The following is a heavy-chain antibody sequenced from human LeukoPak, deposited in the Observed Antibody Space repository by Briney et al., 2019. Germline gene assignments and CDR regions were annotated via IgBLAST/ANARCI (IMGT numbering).Heavy chain of an antibody. J-gene: IGHJ5*02. V-gene: IGHV1-69*04. Sequence: ASVKVSCKASGGTFSSYAISWVRPAPGQGLEWMGRIIPILGIANYAQKFQGRVTITADKSTSTAYMELSSLRSEDTAVYYCASAAAGASEWFDPWGQGTLVTVSS. D-gene: IGHD6-13*01. CDR3: ASAAAGASEWFDP. CDR1: GGTFSSYA. CDR2: IIPILGIA.